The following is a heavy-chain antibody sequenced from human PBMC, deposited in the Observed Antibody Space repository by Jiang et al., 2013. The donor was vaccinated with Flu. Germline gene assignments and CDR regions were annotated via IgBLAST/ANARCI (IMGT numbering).Heavy chain of an antibody. Sequence: PEVKKPGTSVKVXCKASGFTFTSSAVQWVRQARGQRLEWIGWIVVGSGNTNYAQKFQERVTITRDMSTSTAYMELSSLRSEDTAVYYCAAPSNMVRGDFFDYWGQGTLVTVSS. V-gene: IGHV1-58*01. CDR3: AAPSNMVRGDFFDY. CDR1: GFTFTSSA. J-gene: IGHJ4*02. D-gene: IGHD3-10*01. CDR2: IVVGSGNT.